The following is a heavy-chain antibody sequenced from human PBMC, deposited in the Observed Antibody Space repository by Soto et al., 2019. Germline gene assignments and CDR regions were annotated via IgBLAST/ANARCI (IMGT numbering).Heavy chain of an antibody. J-gene: IGHJ6*02. CDR3: STPAGDLLGMDV. CDR1: GFTFSNAW. Sequence: EVQLVESGGGLVKPGGSLRLSCAASGFTFSNAWMNWVRQAPGKGLEWVGRIKSKTDGGTTDYAAPVKGRFTISRTDSKNALDLQMNSLKTEDTAVDYWSTPAGDLLGMDVWGPGTTVTASS. D-gene: IGHD2-21*02. CDR2: IKSKTDGGTT. V-gene: IGHV3-15*07.